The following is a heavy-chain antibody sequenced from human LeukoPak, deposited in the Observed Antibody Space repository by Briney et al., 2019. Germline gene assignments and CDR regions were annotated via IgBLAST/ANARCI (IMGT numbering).Heavy chain of an antibody. CDR1: GFTFSSYW. CDR2: IKQDGSEK. J-gene: IGHJ1*01. D-gene: IGHD4-11*01. Sequence: GGSLRLSCAASGFTFSSYWMSWVRQAPGKGLEWVANIKQDGSEKYYVDSVKGRFTISRDNAKNSLYLQMNSLRAEDTAVYYCATYSTINAREFQYWGQGTLVTASS. V-gene: IGHV3-7*01. CDR3: ATYSTINAREFQY.